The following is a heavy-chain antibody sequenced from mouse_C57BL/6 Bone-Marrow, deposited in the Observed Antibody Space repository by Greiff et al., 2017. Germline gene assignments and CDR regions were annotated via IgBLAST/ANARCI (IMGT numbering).Heavy chain of an antibody. Sequence: QVQLQQSGAELMKPGASVKLSCKATGYTFTGYWIEWVKQRPGQGLEWIGEIYPRSGNTYYNEKFKGKATLTADKSSSTAYMELRSLTSEDSAVYFCATYGSSYENYAMDYWGQGTSVTVSS. CDR1: GYTFTGYW. V-gene: IGHV1-81*01. D-gene: IGHD1-1*01. CDR2: IYPRSGNT. J-gene: IGHJ4*01. CDR3: ATYGSSYENYAMDY.